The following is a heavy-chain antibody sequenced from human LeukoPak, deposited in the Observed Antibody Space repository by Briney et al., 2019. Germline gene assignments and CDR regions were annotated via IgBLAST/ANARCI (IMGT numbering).Heavy chain of an antibody. CDR3: AKYIVEQQPNFDY. CDR1: GFTFSIYG. V-gene: IGHV3-23*01. CDR2: ISGSGGTT. D-gene: IGHD6-13*01. Sequence: GGSLRLSCAASGFTFSIYGMSWVRQAPGKGLEWVSAISGSGGTTYYADSVKGRFTISRDNSKNTLYLQMNSLRAEDTAVYYCAKYIVEQQPNFDYWGQGTLVTVSS. J-gene: IGHJ4*02.